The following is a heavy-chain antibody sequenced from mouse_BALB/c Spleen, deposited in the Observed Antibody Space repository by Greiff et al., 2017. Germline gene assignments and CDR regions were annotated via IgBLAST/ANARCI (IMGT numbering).Heavy chain of an antibody. Sequence: EVQLVESGGGLVQPGGSLKLSCAASGFDFTRYWMSWVRQAPGQGLEWIGEINPDSSTINYTPSLKDKFIITRDNAKDTLYLQMSKVRSEDTALYYCAKPGTNYYGSSYKNAMDYWGQGTAVTVSS. CDR3: AKPGTNYYGSSYKNAMDY. CDR1: GFDFTRYW. V-gene: IGHV4-1*02. D-gene: IGHD1-1*01. J-gene: IGHJ4*01. CDR2: INPDSSTI.